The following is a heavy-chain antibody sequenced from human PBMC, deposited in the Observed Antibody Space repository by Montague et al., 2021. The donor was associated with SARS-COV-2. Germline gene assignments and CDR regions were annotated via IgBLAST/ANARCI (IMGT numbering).Heavy chain of an antibody. Sequence: SLRLSCAASGFTFNNYAMHWVRQAPGKGLEWVAIISYDGSNKYYADSVKGRFAISRDNSKNTLYLQMNSLRAEDTAVYYCVRASLIKARIAVAGTNVYCGKETMVTISS. CDR1: GFTFNNYA. CDR3: VRASLIKARIAVAGTNVY. J-gene: IGHJ4*02. D-gene: IGHD6-19*01. CDR2: ISYDGSNK. V-gene: IGHV3-30*09.